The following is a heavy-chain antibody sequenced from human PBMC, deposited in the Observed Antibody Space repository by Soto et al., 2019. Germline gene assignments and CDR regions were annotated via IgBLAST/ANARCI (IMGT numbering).Heavy chain of an antibody. Sequence: SETLSLTCTVSGGSISSYFWSWIRQPPGKGLEWIGYFYYSGSTNYNPSLKSRVTISVDTSKNQFSLILSSATAADTAVYYCARRSGYSSGGSCYVAFDIWGQGTMVTVSS. CDR2: FYYSGST. J-gene: IGHJ3*02. D-gene: IGHD2-15*01. CDR1: GGSISSYF. CDR3: ARRSGYSSGGSCYVAFDI. V-gene: IGHV4-59*08.